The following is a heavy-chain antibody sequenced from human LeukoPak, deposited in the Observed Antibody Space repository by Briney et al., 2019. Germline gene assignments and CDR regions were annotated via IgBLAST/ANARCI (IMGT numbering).Heavy chain of an antibody. CDR1: GYTFTSYD. D-gene: IGHD1-26*01. J-gene: IGHJ4*02. V-gene: IGHV1-8*01. Sequence: ASVKVSCKASGYTFTSYDINWVRQATGQGLEWMGWMNPNSGNTGYAQKFQGRVTMTRNTSISTAYMELSSLRSEDTAVYYCARELYSGSYRGVIDFDYWGQGTLVTVSS. CDR2: MNPNSGNT. CDR3: ARELYSGSYRGVIDFDY.